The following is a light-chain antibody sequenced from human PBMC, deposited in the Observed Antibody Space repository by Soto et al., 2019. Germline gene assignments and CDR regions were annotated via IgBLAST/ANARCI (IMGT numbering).Light chain of an antibody. Sequence: DIVLTQSPGTLSLSPGERATISCRASQSVSSSYLAWYQQKPGQAPRLLIYGASSRATGIPDRFSGSGSGTDFTLTISRLEPEDFAVYYCQQYGSSPQFGQGTKVEIK. CDR1: QSVSSSY. CDR3: QQYGSSPQ. J-gene: IGKJ1*01. V-gene: IGKV3-20*01. CDR2: GAS.